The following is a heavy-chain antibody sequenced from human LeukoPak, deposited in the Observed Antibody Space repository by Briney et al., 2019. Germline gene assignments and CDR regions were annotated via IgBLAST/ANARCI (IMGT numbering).Heavy chain of an antibody. V-gene: IGHV4-34*01. CDR3: ARDKWTVTHLGIWYFDL. D-gene: IGHD4-17*01. CDR2: INHSGST. CDR1: GGSFSGYY. Sequence: SKTLSLTCAVYGGSFSGYYWSWIRQPPGKGLEWIGEINHSGSTNYNPSLKSRVTISVDKSKNQFSLKLSSVTAADTAVYYCARDKWTVTHLGIWYFDLWGRGTLVTVSS. J-gene: IGHJ2*01.